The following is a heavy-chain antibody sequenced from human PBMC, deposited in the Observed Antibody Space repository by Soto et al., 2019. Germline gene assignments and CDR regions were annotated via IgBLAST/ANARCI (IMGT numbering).Heavy chain of an antibody. CDR1: CGSIISYY. CDR3: AKGTDGYDY. CDR2: IYYSGST. Sequence: SETLSLTCTFSCGSIISYYWCWIRQPPGKGLEWVGYIYYSGSTNYNPSLKSRVTISVDTSKNQISLMLSSVTAAETAVYYCAKGTDGYDYWGQGTLVTVSS. J-gene: IGHJ4*01. D-gene: IGHD5-12*01. V-gene: IGHV4-59*01.